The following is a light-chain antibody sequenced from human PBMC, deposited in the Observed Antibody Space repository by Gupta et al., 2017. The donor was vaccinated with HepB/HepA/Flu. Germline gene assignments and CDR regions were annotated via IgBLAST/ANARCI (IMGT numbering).Light chain of an antibody. CDR3: GTWGTSLSAGGGYV. CDR1: SPNIGNTY. CDR2: DNY. V-gene: IGLV1-51*01. Sequence: QSVLTQSPLLSAATGQKVTIACSGRSPNIGNTYVSWYQQLPGTAPKLLIYDNYKRPSGIPDRFSASKSGTSATLVITGLQPGDEAEYYCGTWGTSLSAGGGYVFGTGTKVTVL. J-gene: IGLJ1*01.